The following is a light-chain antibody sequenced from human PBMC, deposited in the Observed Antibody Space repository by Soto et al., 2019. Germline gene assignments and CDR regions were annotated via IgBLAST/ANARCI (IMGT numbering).Light chain of an antibody. Sequence: EIVLTQSPGTLSLSPGERATLSCRASQSVSSSYLAWYQQKPGQAPRLLIYGASSRATGIPDRFSGSGSGTDFSLTISRLEPDGFVLYYCQQDGSLPLFYTFGQGTKLEIK. CDR3: QQDGSLPLFYT. J-gene: IGKJ2*01. CDR2: GAS. CDR1: QSVSSSY. V-gene: IGKV3-20*01.